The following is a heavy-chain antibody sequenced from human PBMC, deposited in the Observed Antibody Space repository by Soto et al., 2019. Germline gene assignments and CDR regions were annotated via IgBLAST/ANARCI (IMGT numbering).Heavy chain of an antibody. CDR1: GYSFTSYW. J-gene: IGHJ1*01. Sequence: PGESLKISCKGSGYSFTSYWIGWVRQMPGKGLEWMGIIYPGDSDTRYSPSFQGQVTISADKSFSTAYLQWSSLKASDTAIYFWARLELTGHDNCGQGTTDTVSA. V-gene: IGHV5-51*01. CDR2: IYPGDSDT. D-gene: IGHD3-9*01. CDR3: ARLELTGHDN.